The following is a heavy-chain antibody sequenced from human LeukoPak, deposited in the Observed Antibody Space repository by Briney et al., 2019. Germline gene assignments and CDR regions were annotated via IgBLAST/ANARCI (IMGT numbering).Heavy chain of an antibody. CDR3: ATHSTRIAVRPSDYYYMDV. CDR2: ISAYNGNT. Sequence: GASVKVSCKASGYTFTGYYMHWVRQAPGQGLEWMGWISAYNGNTNYAQKLQGRVTMTTDTSTSTAYMELRSLRSDDTAVYYCATHSTRIAVRPSDYYYMDVWGKGTTVTVSS. D-gene: IGHD6-6*01. CDR1: GYTFTGYY. V-gene: IGHV1-18*04. J-gene: IGHJ6*03.